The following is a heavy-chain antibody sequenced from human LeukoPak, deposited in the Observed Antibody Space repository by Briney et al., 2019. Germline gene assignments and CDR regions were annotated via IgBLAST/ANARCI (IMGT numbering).Heavy chain of an antibody. D-gene: IGHD6-6*01. CDR2: IKQDGSEK. J-gene: IGHJ3*02. CDR3: ARDRAARRTDAFDI. Sequence: GGSLRLSCVASGFTFSSYWMSWVRQAPGKGLEWVANIKQDGSEKYYVDSVKGRFTISRDNAKNSVYLQMNSLRAEDTAVYYCARDRAARRTDAFDIWGQGTMVTVSS. CDR1: GFTFSSYW. V-gene: IGHV3-7*01.